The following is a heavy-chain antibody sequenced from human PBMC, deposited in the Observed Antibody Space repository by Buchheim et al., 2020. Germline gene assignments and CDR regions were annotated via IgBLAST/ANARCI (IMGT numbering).Heavy chain of an antibody. CDR2: IYHSGSTN. CDR3: TTSQGGGYLFDS. Sequence: VQLVESGGGLVQPGGSLRLSCAASGFTFSTYSMTWVRQAPGKGLEWIGEIYHSGSTNFNASLKSRVSMSMDKSKNQFSLQLTSVTAADTAVYYCTTSQGGGYLFDSWGQGTL. V-gene: IGHV4-4*02. D-gene: IGHD3-16*02. CDR1: GFTFSTYS. J-gene: IGHJ4*02.